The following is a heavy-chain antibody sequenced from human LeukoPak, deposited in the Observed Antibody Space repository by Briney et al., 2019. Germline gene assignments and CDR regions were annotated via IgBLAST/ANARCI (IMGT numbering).Heavy chain of an antibody. J-gene: IGHJ6*03. Sequence: SETLSLTCTVSGGSISSYYWSWIRQPPGKGLEWIGYIYYSGSTNYNPSLKSRVTISVDTSKNQFSLKLISVTAADTAVYYCGSMTSYYYYMDVWGQGTAVTVSS. CDR1: GGSISSYY. CDR3: GSMTSYYYYMDV. CDR2: IYYSGST. V-gene: IGHV4-59*08. D-gene: IGHD2/OR15-2a*01.